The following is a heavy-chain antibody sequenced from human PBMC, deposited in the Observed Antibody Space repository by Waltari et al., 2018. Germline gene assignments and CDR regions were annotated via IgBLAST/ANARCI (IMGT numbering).Heavy chain of an antibody. CDR1: GFSLSGFS. CDR3: ARGHSGSYQRIDAFDV. Sequence: EVQLVESGGGLVKPGGSLRLSCAASGFSLSGFSFNWVRQAPGKGVGWVGDIRGNSCYKSYAAYVKGRFPGLRDNGEDLLFLQLKRLRAEDTAVYYCARGHSGSYQRIDAFDVWGQGTMVTVSS. CDR2: IRGNSCYK. J-gene: IGHJ3*01. V-gene: IGHV3-21*05. D-gene: IGHD1-26*01.